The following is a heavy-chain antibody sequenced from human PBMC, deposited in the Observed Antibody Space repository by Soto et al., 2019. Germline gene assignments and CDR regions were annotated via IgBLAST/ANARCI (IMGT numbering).Heavy chain of an antibody. V-gene: IGHV1-3*01. CDR1: GYTFTNYL. J-gene: IGHJ3*02. CDR3: ASPGSSLRAFDI. CDR2: IDAGNGNT. Sequence: ASVKVSCKASGYTFTNYLIHWVRQAPGQRLEWMGWIDAGNGNTKYSQKFQGRVTITRDTSATTAYMELSSLRSEDTAVYYCASPGSSLRAFDIWGQGTMVTVSS.